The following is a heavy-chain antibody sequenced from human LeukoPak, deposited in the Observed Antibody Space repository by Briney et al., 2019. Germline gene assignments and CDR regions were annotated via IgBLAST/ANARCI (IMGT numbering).Heavy chain of an antibody. CDR3: ARGTITMRVVINYSYSYIDV. CDR2: INHSGST. Sequence: SETLSLTCAVYGGSFSGYYWSWIRQPPGKGLEWIGEINHSGSTNYNPSLKSRVTISVDTSKNQFSLRLTSVTAADTAVYYCARGTITMRVVINYSYSYIDVWGKGTTVTISS. D-gene: IGHD3-22*01. CDR1: GGSFSGYY. J-gene: IGHJ6*03. V-gene: IGHV4-34*01.